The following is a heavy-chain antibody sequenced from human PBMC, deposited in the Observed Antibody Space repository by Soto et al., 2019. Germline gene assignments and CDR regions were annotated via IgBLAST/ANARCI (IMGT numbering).Heavy chain of an antibody. CDR1: HDSSHSYY. J-gene: IGHJ3*02. CDR3: SSYSGYDYGSLDAFDI. V-gene: IGHV4-59*01. CDR2: IYYSGST. D-gene: IGHD5-12*01. Sequence: TVYHDSSHSYYRTWLRQPPGKGLEWIGYIYYSGSTNYNPSLKSRVTISVDTSKNQFSLKLSSVTAADTAVYYFSSYSGYDYGSLDAFDICVRVTMVP.